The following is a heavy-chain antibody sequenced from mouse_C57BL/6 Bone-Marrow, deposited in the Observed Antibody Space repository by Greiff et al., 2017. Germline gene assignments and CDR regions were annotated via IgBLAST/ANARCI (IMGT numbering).Heavy chain of an antibody. Sequence: VQLQQSEAELARPGASVKLSCKASGYTFTSYGISWVKQRTGQGLEWSGEIYPRSGNTYYNEKFKGKATLTADKSSSTAYMELRSLTSEDSAVYFCAREGYLGFDYWGQGTTLTVSS. J-gene: IGHJ2*01. V-gene: IGHV1-81*01. CDR1: GYTFTSYG. D-gene: IGHD2-2*01. CDR2: IYPRSGNT. CDR3: AREGYLGFDY.